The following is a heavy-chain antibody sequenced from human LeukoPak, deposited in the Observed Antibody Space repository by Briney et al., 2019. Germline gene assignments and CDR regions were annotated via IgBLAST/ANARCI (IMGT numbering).Heavy chain of an antibody. CDR3: ARDPVGWELGDFDY. D-gene: IGHD1-26*01. Sequence: ASVKVSCKASGYTVTGYYMHWVRQAPGQGLGWMGWINPNSGGTNYAQKFQGRVTMTRDTSISTAYMELSRLRSDDTAVYYCARDPVGWELGDFDYWGQGTLVTVSS. CDR1: GYTVTGYY. CDR2: INPNSGGT. J-gene: IGHJ4*02. V-gene: IGHV1-2*02.